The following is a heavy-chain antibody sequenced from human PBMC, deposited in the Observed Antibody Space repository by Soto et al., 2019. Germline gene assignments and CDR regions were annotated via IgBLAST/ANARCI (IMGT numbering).Heavy chain of an antibody. D-gene: IGHD3-16*02. CDR2: ISNNGDTA. Sequence: GGSLRLSCATSGFTFSSYAMVWVRQAAEKGLEWVASISNNGDTAYYADSVKGRFTISRGNSENTLYLQMNGLRADDTALYFCAKSRVFIGAIVTLLGPWGQGTQVTVSS. J-gene: IGHJ5*02. CDR3: AKSRVFIGAIVTLLGP. V-gene: IGHV3-23*01. CDR1: GFTFSSYA.